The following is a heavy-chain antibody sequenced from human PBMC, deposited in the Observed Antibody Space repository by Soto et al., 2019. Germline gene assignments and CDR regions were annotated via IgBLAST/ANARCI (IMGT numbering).Heavy chain of an antibody. V-gene: IGHV1-3*01. Sequence: QVQLVQSGAEVKKPGASVKVSCKASGYTFTSYAMHWVRQAPGQRLEWMGWINAGNGNTKYSQKFQGRVTITRDTXXSTAYMELSSLRSEDTAVYYCARDGGYYDSPLALDWGQGTLVTVSS. CDR1: GYTFTSYA. CDR3: ARDGGYYDSPLALD. D-gene: IGHD3-22*01. CDR2: INAGNGNT. J-gene: IGHJ4*02.